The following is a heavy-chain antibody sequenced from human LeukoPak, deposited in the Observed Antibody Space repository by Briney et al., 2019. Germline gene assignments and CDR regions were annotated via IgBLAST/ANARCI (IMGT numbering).Heavy chain of an antibody. Sequence: GGSLRLSCAASGFTFSSYSMNWVRQAPGKGLEWVAVIWYDGSNKYYADSVKGRFTISRDNSKNTLYLQMNSLRAEDTAVYYCARDPDTAMVPDYWGQGTLVTVSS. V-gene: IGHV3-33*08. CDR3: ARDPDTAMVPDY. CDR1: GFTFSSYS. CDR2: IWYDGSNK. J-gene: IGHJ4*02. D-gene: IGHD5-18*01.